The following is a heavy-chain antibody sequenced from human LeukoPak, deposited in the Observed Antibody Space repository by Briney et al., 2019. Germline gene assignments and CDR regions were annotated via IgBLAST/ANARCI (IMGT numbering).Heavy chain of an antibody. CDR1: GGSISSYY. J-gene: IGHJ4*02. CDR3: ARVVSAGRVFAFDY. Sequence: SETLSLTCTVSGGSISSYYWSWIRQPAGKGLEWIGRIYTSGSTNYNPSLKSRVTMSVDTSKNQFSLKLSSVTAADTAVYYCARVVSAGRVFAFDYWGQGTLVTVSS. V-gene: IGHV4-4*07. CDR2: IYTSGST. D-gene: IGHD6-19*01.